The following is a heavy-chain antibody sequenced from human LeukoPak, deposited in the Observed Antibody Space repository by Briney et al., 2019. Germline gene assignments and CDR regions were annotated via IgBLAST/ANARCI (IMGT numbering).Heavy chain of an antibody. V-gene: IGHV4-34*01. J-gene: IGHJ4*02. Sequence: PSETLSLTCAVYGGSFSGYYWSWIRQPPGKGPEWIGEINHSGSTNYNPSLKSRVTISVDTSKNQFSLKLSSVTAADTAVYYRARGANYYDSSGNKAEFDYWGQGTLVTVSS. CDR1: GGSFSGYY. CDR2: INHSGST. D-gene: IGHD3-22*01. CDR3: ARGANYYDSSGNKAEFDY.